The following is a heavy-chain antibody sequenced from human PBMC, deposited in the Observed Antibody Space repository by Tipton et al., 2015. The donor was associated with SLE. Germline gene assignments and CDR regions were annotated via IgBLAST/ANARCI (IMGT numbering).Heavy chain of an antibody. CDR1: GFSISDYY. D-gene: IGHD6-19*01. CDR2: ISSNGKTI. Sequence: SLRLSCAASGFSISDYYMNWIRQAPGKGLEWVSYISSNGKTIYYGDSVQGRFTISRDNAKNSLFLQMNSLRAGDTAVYYCASSSRDGWYVGYLGSWGQGTPVTVSS. CDR3: ASSSRDGWYVGYLGS. J-gene: IGHJ4*02. V-gene: IGHV3-11*04.